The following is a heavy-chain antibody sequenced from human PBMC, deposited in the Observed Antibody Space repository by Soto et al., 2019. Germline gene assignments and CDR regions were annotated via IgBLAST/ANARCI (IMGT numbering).Heavy chain of an antibody. CDR1: GYSFTSYW. V-gene: IGHV5-51*01. Sequence: GESLKISCKGSGYSFTSYWIGWVRQMPGKGLEWMGIIYPGDSDTRYSPSFQGQVTISADKSISTAYLQWSSLKASDTAMYYCARLQSSSWSGKNYYYYGMDVWGQGTTVTVSS. D-gene: IGHD6-13*01. CDR3: ARLQSSSWSGKNYYYYGMDV. J-gene: IGHJ6*02. CDR2: IYPGDSDT.